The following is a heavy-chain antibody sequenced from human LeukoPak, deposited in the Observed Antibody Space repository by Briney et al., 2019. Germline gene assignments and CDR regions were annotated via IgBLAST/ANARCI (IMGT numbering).Heavy chain of an antibody. D-gene: IGHD3-9*01. CDR1: GGSITTDNYY. CDR3: ARRSARYWIDH. V-gene: IGHV4-39*01. J-gene: IGHJ4*02. Sequence: SKTLSLTCTVSGGSITTDNYYWGWIRQPPGKGLEWVGSIYYRGNTYYSPSLKSRVTISVDTSKNQFSLQLKSVTAADTAVFYCARRSARYWIDHWGQGALVTVSS. CDR2: IYYRGNT.